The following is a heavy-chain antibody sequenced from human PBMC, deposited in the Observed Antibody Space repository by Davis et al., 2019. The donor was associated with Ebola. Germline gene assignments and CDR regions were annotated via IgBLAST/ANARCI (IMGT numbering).Heavy chain of an antibody. CDR3: ARDRTVVSAILYLFGMDV. V-gene: IGHV3-30*04. CDR2: ISYDGSNK. J-gene: IGHJ6*04. D-gene: IGHD3-22*01. CDR1: GFTFSSYA. Sequence: GESLKISCAASGFTFSSYAMHWVRQAPGKGLEWVAVISYDGSNKYYADSVKGRFTISRDNSKNTLYLQMNSLRVEDTAVYYCARDRTVVSAILYLFGMDVWGKGTTVTVSS.